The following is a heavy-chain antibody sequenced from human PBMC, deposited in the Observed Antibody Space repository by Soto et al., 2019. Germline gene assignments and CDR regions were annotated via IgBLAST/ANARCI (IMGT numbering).Heavy chain of an antibody. CDR3: AKDWGVWGYCTNGVCYFFDS. V-gene: IGHV3-23*01. D-gene: IGHD2-8*01. Sequence: GGSLRLSCAASGFTFSSYAMSWVRQAPGKGLEWVSGVSGSGGSTYYADSVQGRFTTSRDNSKNTLYLQMNNLRVEDTAVYYCAKDWGVWGYCTNGVCYFFDSWGQGTLVTVSS. J-gene: IGHJ4*02. CDR2: VSGSGGST. CDR1: GFTFSSYA.